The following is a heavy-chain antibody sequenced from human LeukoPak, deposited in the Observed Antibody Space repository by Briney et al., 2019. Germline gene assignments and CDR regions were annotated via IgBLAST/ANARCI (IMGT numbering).Heavy chain of an antibody. CDR3: VRAAGALNF. J-gene: IGHJ4*02. Sequence: GGSLRLSCSASVFPFSHYWMTWVRQAPGKGLEWVANINQDESEKYYVDSVKGRFTISRDNARNSLYLQMNSPRAEDTAVYFCVRAAGALNFWGQGTPVTVSS. CDR2: INQDESEK. V-gene: IGHV3-7*04. D-gene: IGHD6-19*01. CDR1: VFPFSHYW.